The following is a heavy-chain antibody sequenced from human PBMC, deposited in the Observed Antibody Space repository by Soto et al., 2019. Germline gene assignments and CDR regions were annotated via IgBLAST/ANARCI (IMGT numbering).Heavy chain of an antibody. J-gene: IGHJ6*03. CDR2: IGGDGSST. D-gene: IGHD5-18*01. CDR1: GFTCNNYA. Sequence: PGGSLRLSCAASGFTCNNYAMSWVRQAPGKGLEWVSRIGGDGSSTKYADSVKGRFTISRDNAKNTLYLQMNSLRVEDTAVYYCARSGYSYGHPYYYYYYMEVWGKGTTVTVSS. V-gene: IGHV3-74*01. CDR3: ARSGYSYGHPYYYYYYMEV.